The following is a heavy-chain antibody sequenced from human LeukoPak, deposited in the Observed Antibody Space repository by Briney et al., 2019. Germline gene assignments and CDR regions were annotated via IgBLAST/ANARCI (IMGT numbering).Heavy chain of an antibody. D-gene: IGHD3-9*01. V-gene: IGHV1-8*01. CDR1: GYTFTSYD. J-gene: IGHJ6*02. CDR3: ARGQNNDILTGYHNYYYYYGMDV. Sequence: ASVKVSCKASGYTFTSYDINWVRQATGQGLEWMGWMNPNSGNTGYAQKFQGRVTMTRNTSISTAYMELSSLRSEDTAAYYCARGQNNDILTGYHNYYYYYGMDVWGQGTTVTVSS. CDR2: MNPNSGNT.